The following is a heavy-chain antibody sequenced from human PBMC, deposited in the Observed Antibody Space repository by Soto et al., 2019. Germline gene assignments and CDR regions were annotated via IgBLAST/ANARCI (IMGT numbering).Heavy chain of an antibody. V-gene: IGHV1-69*13. Sequence: GASVKVSCKASGGTFSSYAISWVRQAPGQGLEWMGGIIPIFGTANYAQKFQGRVTITADESTSTAYMELSSLRSEDTAVYYCARRFWYDSSGYPPDYWGQGTLVTVSS. CDR2: IIPIFGTA. CDR1: GGTFSSYA. J-gene: IGHJ4*02. D-gene: IGHD3-22*01. CDR3: ARRFWYDSSGYPPDY.